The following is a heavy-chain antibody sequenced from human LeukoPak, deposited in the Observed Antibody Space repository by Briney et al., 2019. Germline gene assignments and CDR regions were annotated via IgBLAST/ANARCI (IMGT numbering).Heavy chain of an antibody. CDR2: INHSGST. V-gene: IGHV4-34*01. CDR3: ARREMATHIQLRKTENCLFDY. Sequence: ETLSLTCAVYGGSFSGYYWSWIRQPPGKGLEWIGEINHSGSTNYNPSLKSRVTISVDTSKNQFSLKLSSVTAADTAVYYCARREMATHIQLRKTENCLFDYWGQGTLVTVSS. CDR1: GGSFSGYY. D-gene: IGHD5-24*01. J-gene: IGHJ4*02.